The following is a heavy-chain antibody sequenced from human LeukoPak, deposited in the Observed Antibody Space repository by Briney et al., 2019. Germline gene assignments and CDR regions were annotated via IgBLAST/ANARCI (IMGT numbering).Heavy chain of an antibody. V-gene: IGHV4-34*01. Sequence: SETLSLTCAVYGGSFSGYYWSWIRQPPGKGLEWIGEINHSGSTNYNPSLKSRVTISVDTSKNQVSLKLSSVTAADTAVYYCARSRTYDFWSGYYNYWGQGTLVTVSS. D-gene: IGHD3-3*01. J-gene: IGHJ4*02. CDR3: ARSRTYDFWSGYYNY. CDR2: INHSGST. CDR1: GGSFSGYY.